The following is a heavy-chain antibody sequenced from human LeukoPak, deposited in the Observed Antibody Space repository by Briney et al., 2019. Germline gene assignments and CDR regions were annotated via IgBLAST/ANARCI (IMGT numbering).Heavy chain of an antibody. J-gene: IGHJ3*02. D-gene: IGHD3-3*01. CDR2: ISYDGSNK. V-gene: IGHV3-30-3*01. CDR1: GFTFSSYA. CDR3: AREYPFTIALRDAFDI. Sequence: GGSLRLSCAASGFTFSSYAMHWVRQAPGKGLEWVAVISYDGSNKYYADSVKGRFTISRDNSKNTLYLQMNSLRAEDTAVYYCAREYPFTIALRDAFDIWGQGTMVTVSS.